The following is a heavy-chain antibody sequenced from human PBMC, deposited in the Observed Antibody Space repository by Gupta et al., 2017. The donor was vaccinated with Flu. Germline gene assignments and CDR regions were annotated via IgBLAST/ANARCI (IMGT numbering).Heavy chain of an antibody. V-gene: IGHV3-33*06. CDR2: MTDDGSDK. CDR3: AQRYYYGMDV. CDR1: GVTFSSDG. Sequence: QVQLVESGGGVVQPGASLRLSCGGSGVTFSSDGMHWVRQAPGKGLEWVAVMTDDGSDKYYADSVKGRFTITRDNSKNTLYLQMNSLRDEDTGVYYCAQRYYYGMDVWGQGTTVTVSS. J-gene: IGHJ6*02.